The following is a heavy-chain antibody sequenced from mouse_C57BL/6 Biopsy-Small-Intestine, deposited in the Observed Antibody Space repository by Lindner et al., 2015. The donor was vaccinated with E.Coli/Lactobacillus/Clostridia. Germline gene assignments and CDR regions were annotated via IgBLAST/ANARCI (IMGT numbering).Heavy chain of an antibody. Sequence: VQLQESGGGLVQPKGSLKLSCAASGFTSNSYAMHWVRQAPGKGLEWVARIRSKSSNFATYYADSVKDRFTISRDDSQSMLYLQMNNLKTEDTAMYYCVRDRSDSSGYPYAMDYWGQGTSVTVSS. D-gene: IGHD3-2*02. CDR1: GFTSNSYA. CDR3: VRDRSDSSGYPYAMDY. V-gene: IGHV10-3*01. CDR2: IRSKSSNFAT. J-gene: IGHJ4*01.